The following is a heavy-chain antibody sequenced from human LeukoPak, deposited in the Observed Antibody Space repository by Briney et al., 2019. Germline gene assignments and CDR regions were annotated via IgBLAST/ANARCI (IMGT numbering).Heavy chain of an antibody. D-gene: IGHD6-13*01. CDR2: IYTSGST. CDR3: ARYDSSSWYGYFDY. J-gene: IGHJ4*02. V-gene: IGHV4-61*02. Sequence: SETLPLTCTVSGGSISSGSYYWSWIRQPAGKGLEWIGRIYTSGSTNYNPSLKSRVTISVDTSKNQFSLKLSSVTAADTAVYYCARYDSSSWYGYFDYWGQGTLVTVSS. CDR1: GGSISSGSYY.